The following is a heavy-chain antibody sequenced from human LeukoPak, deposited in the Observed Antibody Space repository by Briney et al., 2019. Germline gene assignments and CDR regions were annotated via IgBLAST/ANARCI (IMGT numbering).Heavy chain of an antibody. CDR2: ISSSSSTI. D-gene: IGHD6-19*01. J-gene: IGHJ5*02. V-gene: IGHV3-48*04. CDR1: GFTFSSYS. CDR3: ASWAVAGMGYNWFDP. Sequence: PGGSLRLSCAASGFTFSSYSMNWVRQAPGKGLEWVSYISSSSSTIYYADSVKGRFTISRDNAKNSLYLQMNSLRAEDTAVYYCASWAVAGMGYNWFDPWGQGTLVTVSS.